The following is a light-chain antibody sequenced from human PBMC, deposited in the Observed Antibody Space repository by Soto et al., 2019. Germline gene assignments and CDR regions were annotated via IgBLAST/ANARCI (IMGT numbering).Light chain of an antibody. J-gene: IGKJ5*01. CDR2: GAS. CDR1: QSVSSE. V-gene: IGKV3-15*01. Sequence: EIVLTQSPGTLSLSPGERATLSCRASQSVSSELAWYQQKPGQAPRLLMYGASTRATGTPARFSGSGSGTEFTLTISGLQSEDFAIYFCQQYKSWPITFGQGTRLEIK. CDR3: QQYKSWPIT.